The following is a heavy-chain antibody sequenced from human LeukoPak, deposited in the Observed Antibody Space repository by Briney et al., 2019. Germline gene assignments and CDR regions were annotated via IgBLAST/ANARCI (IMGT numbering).Heavy chain of an antibody. CDR3: ARNGRSGSHYFDY. D-gene: IGHD1-26*01. CDR2: ISSSSSYI. J-gene: IGHJ4*02. CDR1: GFTFSSYS. V-gene: IGHV3-21*01. Sequence: GGSLRLSCAASGFTFSSYSMNWVRQAPGKGLEWVSSISSSSSYIYYADSVKGRFTISRDNAKNSLYLQMNSLRAEDTAVYYCARNGRSGSHYFDYWGQGTLVTVSS.